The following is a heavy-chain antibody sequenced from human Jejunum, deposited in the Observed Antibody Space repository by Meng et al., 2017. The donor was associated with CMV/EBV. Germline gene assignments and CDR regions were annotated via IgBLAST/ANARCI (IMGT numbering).Heavy chain of an antibody. CDR3: AREDDYRNYFDS. D-gene: IGHD4-11*01. CDR2: ISTDGSNT. V-gene: IGHV3-30-3*01. Sequence: ASAFTFRNYPMHWVRQAPGKGLEWVAVISTDGSNTYYADSVKGRFTISRDNSKNTLYLQMNSLRREDTAMYYCAREDDYRNYFDSWGRGTLVTVSS. J-gene: IGHJ4*02. CDR1: AFTFRNYP.